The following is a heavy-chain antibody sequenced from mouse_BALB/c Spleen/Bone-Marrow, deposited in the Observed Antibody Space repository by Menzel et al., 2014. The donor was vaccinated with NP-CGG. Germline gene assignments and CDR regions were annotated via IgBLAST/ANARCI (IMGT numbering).Heavy chain of an antibody. Sequence: QVQLQQSGAELVRPGTSVKVSCKASGYAFTNYLIEWVKQRPGQGLEWIGVINPGSGGTNYNEKFKAKATLTADKSSSTAYMQLSSLTSDDSAVYFCARCLTGTSAMDYWGQGTSVIVSS. CDR1: GYAFTNYL. CDR2: INPGSGGT. CDR3: ARCLTGTSAMDY. D-gene: IGHD4-1*01. J-gene: IGHJ4*01. V-gene: IGHV1-54*01.